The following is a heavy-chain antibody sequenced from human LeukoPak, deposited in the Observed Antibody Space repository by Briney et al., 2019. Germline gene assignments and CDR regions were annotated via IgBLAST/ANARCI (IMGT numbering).Heavy chain of an antibody. D-gene: IGHD5-18*01. CDR2: VLDSGRT. J-gene: IGHJ4*02. CDR3: TTIKRGNIFGYFDF. V-gene: IGHV4-59*11. CDR1: GGSTTAHH. Sequence: SETLSLTCTVPGGSTTAHHWTWIRKTPGKGRGWIGFVLDSGRTKENPSLKSRGTLSADTSKNQLSLRLSSVTAADTAVHYCTTIKRGNIFGYFDFWGQGILVAVSS.